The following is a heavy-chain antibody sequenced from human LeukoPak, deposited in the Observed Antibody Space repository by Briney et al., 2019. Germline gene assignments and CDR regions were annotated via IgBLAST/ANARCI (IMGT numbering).Heavy chain of an antibody. D-gene: IGHD1-26*01. CDR1: GFTFSSYE. V-gene: IGHV3-48*03. Sequence: QPGGSLRLSCAASGFTFSSYEMTWVRQAPGKGLEWVSCISSSGSSKYYADSVKGRSTISRDNAKNSLYLQMNSLRAEDTAVYYCARGGGSYFYWGQGILVTVSS. CDR2: ISSSGSSK. J-gene: IGHJ4*02. CDR3: ARGGGSYFY.